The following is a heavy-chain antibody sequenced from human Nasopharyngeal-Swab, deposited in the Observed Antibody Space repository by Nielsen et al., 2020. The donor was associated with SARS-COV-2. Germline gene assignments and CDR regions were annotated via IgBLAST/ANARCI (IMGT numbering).Heavy chain of an antibody. CDR3: ARNAGIQLRGFDY. D-gene: IGHD5-18*01. V-gene: IGHV4-31*03. CDR2: IYYSGST. Sequence: SETLSLTCTVSGGSISSGGYYWSWIRQHPGKGLEWIGYIYYSGSTYYNPSLKSRVTISVDTSKNQFSLKLSSVTAADTAVYYCARNAGIQLRGFDYWGQGTLVTVSS. J-gene: IGHJ4*02. CDR1: GGSISSGGYY.